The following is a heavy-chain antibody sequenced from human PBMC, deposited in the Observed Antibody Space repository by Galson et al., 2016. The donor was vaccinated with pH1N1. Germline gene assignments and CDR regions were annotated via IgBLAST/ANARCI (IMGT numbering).Heavy chain of an antibody. Sequence: SLRLSCAASRFTFSSYWMSWVRQAPGKGLEWVASIKPDGTEKSYVDSVKGRFTISRDNAKNSLCLQMNSLRAEDTAVYYCTRAVGSYSSFWGQGTLVTVSS. CDR1: RFTFSSYW. CDR2: IKPDGTEK. J-gene: IGHJ4*02. D-gene: IGHD1-26*01. CDR3: TRAVGSYSSF. V-gene: IGHV3-7*03.